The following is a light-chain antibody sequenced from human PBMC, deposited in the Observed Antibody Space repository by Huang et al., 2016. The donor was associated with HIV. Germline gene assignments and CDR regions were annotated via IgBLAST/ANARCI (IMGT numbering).Light chain of an antibody. J-gene: IGKJ3*01. CDR1: QTISTY. Sequence: DIQMTQSPSSLSASVGDTVTITCRASQTISTYLNWYQQKPGKAPDLLIYGASIWQSGVPSRFSGAGSGTNFTLTIRGLQPEDYATYYCQQTYTSVLTFGPGTTVDI. V-gene: IGKV1-39*01. CDR2: GAS. CDR3: QQTYTSVLT.